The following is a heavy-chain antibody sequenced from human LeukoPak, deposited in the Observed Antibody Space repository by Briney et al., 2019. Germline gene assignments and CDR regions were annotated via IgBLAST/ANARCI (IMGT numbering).Heavy chain of an antibody. V-gene: IGHV3-7*01. CDR2: IKTDGSEK. CDR1: GFTFSNYW. D-gene: IGHD5-18*01. CDR3: ATLFVATAPPDY. J-gene: IGHJ4*02. Sequence: GGSLRLSCEGSGFTFSNYWMGWVRQAPGKGLQWVANIKTDGSEKYYVDSVKGRFTISRDNAKNSLYLQMNSLRAEDTAVYYCATLFVATAPPDYWGQGTLVTVSS.